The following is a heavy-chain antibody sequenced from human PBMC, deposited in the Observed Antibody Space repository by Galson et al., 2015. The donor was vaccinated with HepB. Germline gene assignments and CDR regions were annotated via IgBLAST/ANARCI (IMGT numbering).Heavy chain of an antibody. CDR2: INHSGST. CDR3: ARRRWFRELYNWFDP. CDR1: GGSFSGYY. D-gene: IGHD3-10*01. Sequence: ETLSLTCAVYGGSFSGYYWSWIRQPPGKGLEWTGEINHSGSTNYNPSLKSRVTISVDTSKNQFSLKLSSVTAADTAVYYCARRRWFRELYNWFDPWSQGTLVTVSS. J-gene: IGHJ5*02. V-gene: IGHV4-34*01.